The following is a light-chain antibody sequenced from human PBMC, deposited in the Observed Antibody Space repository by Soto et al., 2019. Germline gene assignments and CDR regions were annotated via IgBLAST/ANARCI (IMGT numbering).Light chain of an antibody. V-gene: IGKV1-9*01. CDR3: QQRHSYPIT. CDR1: QGISSY. Sequence: DIQLTQSPSFLSASVGDGITISCRASQGISSYLAWYQQKPGKAPKLLIHTASTLQSGVPSRFSGSGGGAEFTLTISSLQPEDFATHYCQQRHSYPITFGQGTRLEIK. CDR2: TAS. J-gene: IGKJ5*01.